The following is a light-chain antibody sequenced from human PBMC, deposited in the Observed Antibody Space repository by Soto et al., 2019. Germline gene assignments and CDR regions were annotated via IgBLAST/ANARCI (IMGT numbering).Light chain of an antibody. CDR2: AAS. V-gene: IGKV1-39*01. J-gene: IGKJ2*01. CDR1: QSINRF. Sequence: DIQMTQSPSSLSASVGDRVTITCRARQSINRFLNWYQQRAGKAPELLIHAASNLQRGVPSRFSGSGSGTDFSLTINGLQPEDFATYFCQQSFSSPQYTFGQGTKLETK. CDR3: QQSFSSPQYT.